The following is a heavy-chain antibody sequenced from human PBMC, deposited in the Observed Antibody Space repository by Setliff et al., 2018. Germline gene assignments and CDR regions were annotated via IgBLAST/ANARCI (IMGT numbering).Heavy chain of an antibody. J-gene: IGHJ4*02. Sequence: ASVKVSCKASGYTFISYGISWLRQAPGQGFEWMGWISTNNGKTEYSQKVQGRVTMTTDRSTSTIYMELRSLRSDDTAMYYCARDAPYTNTWRYFEHWGQGTLVTVSS. CDR1: GYTFISYG. CDR2: ISTNNGKT. D-gene: IGHD6-13*01. V-gene: IGHV1-18*01. CDR3: ARDAPYTNTWRYFEH.